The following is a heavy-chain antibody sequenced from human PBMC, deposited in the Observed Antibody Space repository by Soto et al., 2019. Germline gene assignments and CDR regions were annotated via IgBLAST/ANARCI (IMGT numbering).Heavy chain of an antibody. J-gene: IGHJ4*02. CDR1: GGSISNNNW. CDR2: VYHSGST. D-gene: IGHD3-16*02. Sequence: QVQLQESGPGLVKPSGTLTLTCVVSGGSISNNNWWSWVRQPPTKGLEWIGEVYHSGSTDYNPSLTGRVTMSLDKSNNQFSLKLTSVTAADTAVYYCVTRTYHFQFHSWGQGTLVTVSS. CDR3: VTRTYHFQFHS. V-gene: IGHV4-4*02.